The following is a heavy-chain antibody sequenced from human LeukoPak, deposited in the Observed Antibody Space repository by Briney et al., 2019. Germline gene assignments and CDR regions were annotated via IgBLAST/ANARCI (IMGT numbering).Heavy chain of an antibody. CDR1: GYTFTSYA. D-gene: IGHD6-13*01. CDR2: INAGNGNT. CDR3: ARDRVGTD. J-gene: IGHJ4*02. V-gene: IGHV1-3*01. Sequence: ASVKVSCKASGYTFTSYAMHWVRQAPGQRLEWMGWINAGNGNTKYSQKLQGRVTMTTDTSTSTAYMELRSLRSDDTAVYYCARDRVGTDWGQGTLVTVSS.